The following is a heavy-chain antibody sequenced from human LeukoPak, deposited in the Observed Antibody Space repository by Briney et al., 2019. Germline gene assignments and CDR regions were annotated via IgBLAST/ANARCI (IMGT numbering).Heavy chain of an antibody. CDR2: ISSSGSAI. CDR1: GFTFSDYY. CDR3: ASIPLLWFGELFPDY. V-gene: IGHV3-11*04. Sequence: PGGSLRLSCAASGFTFSDYYMSWIRQAPGKGLEGVSYISSSGSAIYYADSVKGRFTISRDNAKNSLYLQMNSLRAEDTAVYYCASIPLLWFGELFPDYWGRGTLVTVSS. D-gene: IGHD3-10*01. J-gene: IGHJ4*02.